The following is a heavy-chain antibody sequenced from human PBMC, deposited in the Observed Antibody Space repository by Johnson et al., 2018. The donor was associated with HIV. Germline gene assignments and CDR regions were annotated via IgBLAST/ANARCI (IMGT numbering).Heavy chain of an antibody. Sequence: VQLVESGGGVVQPGRSLRLSCAASGFTFSSYAMHWVRQAPGKGLEWVAIIYYDGTNKYYADSVKGRFTISRDNSKNTLSLQMISLRAEDTAMYYCARGVRGVIIDWGQGTMVAVSS. CDR2: IYYDGTNK. CDR3: ARGVRGVIID. J-gene: IGHJ3*01. CDR1: GFTFSSYA. V-gene: IGHV3-33*01. D-gene: IGHD3-10*01.